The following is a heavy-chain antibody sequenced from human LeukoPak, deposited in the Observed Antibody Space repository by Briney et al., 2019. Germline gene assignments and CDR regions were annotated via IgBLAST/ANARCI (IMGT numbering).Heavy chain of an antibody. CDR2: IYHSGST. Sequence: SETLSLTCTVSGYSISSGYYWGWIRQPPGKGLEWIGSIYHSGSTYYNPSLKSRVTISVDTSKNQFSLKLSSVTAADTAVYYCARDPPHCSGGSCYQGVFDYWGQGTLVTVSS. V-gene: IGHV4-38-2*02. D-gene: IGHD2-15*01. CDR1: GYSISSGYY. J-gene: IGHJ4*02. CDR3: ARDPPHCSGGSCYQGVFDY.